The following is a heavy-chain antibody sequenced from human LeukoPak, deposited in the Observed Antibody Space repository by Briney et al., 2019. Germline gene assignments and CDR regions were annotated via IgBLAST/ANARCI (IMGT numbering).Heavy chain of an antibody. CDR1: GGSISSYY. V-gene: IGHV4-59*01. D-gene: IGHD3-3*01. J-gene: IGHJ5*02. CDR2: IYYSGST. CDR3: AREHLYDFWSGYYNPWFDP. Sequence: SETLSLTCTVSGGSISSYYWSWIRQPPGKGLEWIGYIYYSGSTNYNPSLKSRVTISVDTSKNQFSLKLSSVTAADTAVYYCAREHLYDFWSGYYNPWFDPWGQGTLVTVSS.